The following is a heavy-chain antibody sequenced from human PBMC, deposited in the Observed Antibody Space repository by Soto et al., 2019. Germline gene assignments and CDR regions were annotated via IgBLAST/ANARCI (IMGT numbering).Heavy chain of an antibody. CDR2: ISWSSGSI. D-gene: IGHD6-13*01. Sequence: GGSLRLSCAASGFTFDDYAMHWVRQAPGKGLEWVSGISWSSGSIGYADAVKGRFTISRDNAKNSLYLQMNSLRAEDTALYYCAKAIREQVVHYYYYYYMDVWGKGTWVTVAS. V-gene: IGHV3-9*01. J-gene: IGHJ6*03. CDR3: AKAIREQVVHYYYYYYMDV. CDR1: GFTFDDYA.